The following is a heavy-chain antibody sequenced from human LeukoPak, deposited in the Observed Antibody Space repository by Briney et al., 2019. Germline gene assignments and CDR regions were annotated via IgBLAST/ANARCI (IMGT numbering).Heavy chain of an antibody. J-gene: IGHJ4*02. D-gene: IGHD3-22*01. CDR3: AKDQPLHHYYDSSGYYSPFDY. Sequence: GGSLRLSCAASGFIFSDYYMNWIRQAPGKGLEWVSYISSSGSTIHYADSVKGRFTISRDNAKNSLYLQMNSLRAEDTAVYYCAKDQPLHHYYDSSGYYSPFDYWGQGTLVTVSS. CDR1: GFIFSDYY. V-gene: IGHV3-11*01. CDR2: ISSSGSTI.